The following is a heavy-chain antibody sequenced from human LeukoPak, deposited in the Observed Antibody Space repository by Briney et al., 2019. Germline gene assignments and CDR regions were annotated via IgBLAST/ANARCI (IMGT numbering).Heavy chain of an antibody. D-gene: IGHD2-15*01. CDR3: ARDRDCSGGSCYSRYYFDY. CDR2: INPSDGST. J-gene: IGHJ4*02. CDR1: GYTFTSYY. Sequence: ASVKVSCKASGYTFTSYYMHWVRQAPGQGLEWMGIINPSDGSTSYAQKFQGRVTMTRDTSTSTVYMELSSLRSEDTAVYYCARDRDCSGGSCYSRYYFDYWGQGTLVTVSS. V-gene: IGHV1-46*01.